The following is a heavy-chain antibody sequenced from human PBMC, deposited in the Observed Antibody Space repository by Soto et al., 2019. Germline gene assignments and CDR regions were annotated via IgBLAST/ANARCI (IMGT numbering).Heavy chain of an antibody. V-gene: IGHV3-23*01. D-gene: IGHD3-10*01. CDR2: ISTSGGST. J-gene: IGHJ5*02. Sequence: EVQLLESGGGLVQPGGSLRLSCAASGFTFSSYAMSWVRQAPGKGLEWVSSISTSGGSTYYADSVKGRFTISRDNSKNTLYLQMDSLRADATALYYCAKDLTMVTAGWFDPWGQGTLVTVSS. CDR3: AKDLTMVTAGWFDP. CDR1: GFTFSSYA.